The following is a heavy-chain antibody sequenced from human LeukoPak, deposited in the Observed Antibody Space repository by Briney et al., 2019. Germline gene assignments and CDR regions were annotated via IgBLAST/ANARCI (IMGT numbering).Heavy chain of an antibody. Sequence: SETLSLTCTVSGFSISSGYYWGWIRQPPGKGLEYIGSIYHSGITYYNPSLKSRVTISVDTSKNQLSLKLSSVTAADTAVYYCARGLRYFDWLSPFDYWGQGTLVTVSS. CDR1: GFSISSGYY. CDR2: IYHSGIT. V-gene: IGHV4-38-2*02. J-gene: IGHJ4*02. CDR3: ARGLRYFDWLSPFDY. D-gene: IGHD3-9*01.